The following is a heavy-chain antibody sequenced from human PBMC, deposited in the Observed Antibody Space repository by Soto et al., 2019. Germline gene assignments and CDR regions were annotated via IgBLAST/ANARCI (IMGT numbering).Heavy chain of an antibody. CDR1: GFTFSSYG. CDR3: AKDFRIQLWLPRYYYYGMDV. D-gene: IGHD5-18*01. J-gene: IGHJ6*02. CDR2: ISYDGSNK. V-gene: IGHV3-30*18. Sequence: PGGSLRLSCAASGFTFSSYGMHWVRQAPGKGLEWVAVISYDGSNKYYADSVKGRFTISRDNSKNTLYLQMNSLRAEDTAVYYCAKDFRIQLWLPRYYYYGMDVWGQGTTVTVSS.